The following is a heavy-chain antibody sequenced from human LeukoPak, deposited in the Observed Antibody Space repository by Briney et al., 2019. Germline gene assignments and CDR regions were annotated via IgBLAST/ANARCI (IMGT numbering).Heavy chain of an antibody. J-gene: IGHJ6*03. CDR2: INTDGSST. CDR1: EFTFSNYW. CDR3: ARGRVTTGNYYYYYMDV. D-gene: IGHD4-17*01. Sequence: GGSLRLSCAVSEFTFSNYWMHWVRQAPGKGLVWVSRINTDGSSTSYAESVKGRFTISRDNAKNTLHLEMNSLRAEDTALYYCARGRVTTGNYYYYYMDVWGRGTTVTVS. V-gene: IGHV3-74*01.